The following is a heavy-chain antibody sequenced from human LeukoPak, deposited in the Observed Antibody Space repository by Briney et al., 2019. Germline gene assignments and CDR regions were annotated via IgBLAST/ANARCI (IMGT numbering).Heavy chain of an antibody. Sequence: TLSLTCTVSGGSISSGSYYWSWIRQPAGKGLEWIGRIYTSGSTNYNPSLKSRVTISVDTSKNQFSLKLSSVTAADTAVYYCASIRSSYGSGRKNYYYYMDVWGKGTTVTISS. J-gene: IGHJ6*03. D-gene: IGHD3-10*01. CDR1: GGSISSGSYY. CDR3: ASIRSSYGSGRKNYYYYMDV. V-gene: IGHV4-61*02. CDR2: IYTSGST.